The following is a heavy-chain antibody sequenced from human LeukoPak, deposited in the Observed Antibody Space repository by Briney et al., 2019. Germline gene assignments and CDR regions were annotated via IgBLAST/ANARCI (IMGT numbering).Heavy chain of an antibody. Sequence: SGPTLVKPTQTLTLTCTFSGFSLSTSGVGVGWIRQPPGKALEWLALIYWNDDKRYSPSLKSRLTITKDTSKNQVVLTMTNMDPVDTATYYCAHSLPGHSSRYYNYFDYWGQGTLVTVSS. V-gene: IGHV2-5*01. D-gene: IGHD6-13*01. CDR3: AHSLPGHSSRYYNYFDY. CDR1: GFSLSTSGVG. CDR2: IYWNDDK. J-gene: IGHJ4*02.